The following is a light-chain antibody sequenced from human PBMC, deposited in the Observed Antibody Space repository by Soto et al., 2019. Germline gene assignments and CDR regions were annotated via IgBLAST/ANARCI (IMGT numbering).Light chain of an antibody. J-gene: IGKJ1*01. CDR3: QQYNSDSWT. CDR1: QWLXNY. Sequence: AIRVTQCASSLSASVGDRVTITCRASQWLXNYFAWYQQKPGKVPKLLXYDASSLERGGPSRLSGSGSATEFTLTISSMQPDDFANYYFQQYNSDSWTFGQGTKVDIK. V-gene: IGKV1-13*02. CDR2: DAS.